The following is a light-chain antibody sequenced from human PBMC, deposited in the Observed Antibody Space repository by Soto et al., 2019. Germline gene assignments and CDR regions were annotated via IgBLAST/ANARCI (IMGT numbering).Light chain of an antibody. CDR3: QSYDSSLSAVV. J-gene: IGLJ2*01. CDR1: SSNIGAGYD. Sequence: QSVLTQPPSGSGAPGQRVTISCTGSSSNIGAGYDVHWYQQLPGTAPKLLIYGNNNRPSGVPDRFSGSKSGTSASLAITGLQAEDEADYYCQSYDSSLSAVVFGGGTKLTVL. V-gene: IGLV1-40*01. CDR2: GNN.